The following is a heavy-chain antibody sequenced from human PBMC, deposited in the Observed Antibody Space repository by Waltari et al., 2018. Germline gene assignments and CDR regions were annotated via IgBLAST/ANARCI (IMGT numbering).Heavy chain of an antibody. CDR2: IFPNGNEK. V-gene: IGHV3-33*01. CDR1: DFAFGAYP. CDR3: ARVRQGPQHFDL. J-gene: IGHJ4*02. Sequence: ESGGGVVKPGRSLRLSCSASDFAFGAYPMHGVRQAPGKGLEWVARIFPNGNEKYYAESVEGRFTISRDNSMKILFLQMDSLKIEDTAHYYCARVRQGPQHFDLWGPGTLVTVSS. D-gene: IGHD3-3*02.